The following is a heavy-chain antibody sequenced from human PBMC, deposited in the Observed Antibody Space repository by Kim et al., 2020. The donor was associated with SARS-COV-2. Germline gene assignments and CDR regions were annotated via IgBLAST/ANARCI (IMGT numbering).Heavy chain of an antibody. CDR2: IIPIFGTA. V-gene: IGHV1-69*13. CDR3: ARVVSGDGSATYYYDSSGYPNWFDP. Sequence: SVKVSCKASGGTFSSYAISWVRQAPGQGLEWMGGIIPIFGTANYAQKFQGRVTITADESTSTAYMELSSLRSEDTAVYYCARVVSGDGSATYYYDSSGYPNWFDPWGQGTLVTVSS. D-gene: IGHD3-22*01. CDR1: GGTFSSYA. J-gene: IGHJ5*02.